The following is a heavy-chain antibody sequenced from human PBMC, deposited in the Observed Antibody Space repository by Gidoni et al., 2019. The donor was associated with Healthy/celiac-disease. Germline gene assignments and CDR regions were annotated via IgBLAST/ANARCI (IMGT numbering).Heavy chain of an antibody. V-gene: IGHV3-23*01. D-gene: IGHD4-17*01. CDR3: AYGDQRMGYFDY. Sequence: EVQLLESGGGLVQPGGSLRLSCAASGFTFSSYAMSWVRQAPGKGLEWVSAISGSGGSTYYADSVKGRFTISRDNSKNTLYLQMNSLRAEDTAVYYCAYGDQRMGYFDYWGQGTLVTVSS. J-gene: IGHJ4*02. CDR1: GFTFSSYA. CDR2: ISGSGGST.